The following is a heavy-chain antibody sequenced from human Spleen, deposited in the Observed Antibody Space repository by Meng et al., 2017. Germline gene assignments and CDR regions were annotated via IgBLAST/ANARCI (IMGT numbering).Heavy chain of an antibody. CDR2: INHSGST. D-gene: IGHD4-11*01. Sequence: QRQVNRWGAGLLKPPGTLSLSCVVSGGSVSDYYWSWIRQPPGKGLEWIGEINHSGSTNYNPSLESRATISVDTSQNNLSLKLSSVTAADSAVYYCARGPTTMAHDFDYWGQGTLVTVSS. CDR3: ARGPTTMAHDFDY. CDR1: GGSVSDYY. V-gene: IGHV4-34*01. J-gene: IGHJ4*02.